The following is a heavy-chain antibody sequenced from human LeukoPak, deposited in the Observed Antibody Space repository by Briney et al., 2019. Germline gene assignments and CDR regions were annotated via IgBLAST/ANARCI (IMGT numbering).Heavy chain of an antibody. CDR2: IYSGGST. D-gene: IGHD3-10*01. Sequence: PGGSLRLSCAASGFTFSSYSMNWVRQAPGKGLEWVSVIYSGGSTYYADSVKGRFTISRDNSKNTLYLQMNSLRAEDTAVYYCARDRRTSMVRGVPALDYWGQGTLVTVSS. V-gene: IGHV3-66*01. CDR1: GFTFSSYS. CDR3: ARDRRTSMVRGVPALDY. J-gene: IGHJ4*02.